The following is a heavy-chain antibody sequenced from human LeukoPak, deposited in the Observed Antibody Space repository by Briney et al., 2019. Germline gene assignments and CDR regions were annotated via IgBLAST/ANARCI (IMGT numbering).Heavy chain of an antibody. CDR1: GFTFSSYG. CDR2: IWYDGSNK. CDR3: ASTSGWYEPIDY. Sequence: GGSLRLSCAASGFTFSSYGMHWVRQAPGKGLEWVAVIWYDGSNKYYADSVKGRFTISRDNSKNTLYLQMNSLRAEDTAGYYCASTSGWYEPIDYWGQGTLVTVSS. D-gene: IGHD6-19*01. J-gene: IGHJ4*02. V-gene: IGHV3-33*01.